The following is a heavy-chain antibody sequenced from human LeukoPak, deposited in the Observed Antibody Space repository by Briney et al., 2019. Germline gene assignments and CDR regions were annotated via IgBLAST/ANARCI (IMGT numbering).Heavy chain of an antibody. CDR1: GGSISSRSCY. CDR3: ARVNYDRGSSFDP. D-gene: IGHD3-10*02. J-gene: IGHJ5*02. CDR2: IYYSGST. Sequence: PSETLSLTCSVSGGSISSRSCYWGWIRQPPGKGLEWIGGIYYSGSTYYNPSLKSRVTISVDTSKNQFSLKLSSVTAADTAVYYCARVNYDRGSSFDPWGQGTLVTVSS. V-gene: IGHV4-39*07.